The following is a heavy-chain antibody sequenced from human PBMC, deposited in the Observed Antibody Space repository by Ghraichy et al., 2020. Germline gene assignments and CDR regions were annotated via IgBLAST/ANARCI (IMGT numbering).Heavy chain of an antibody. J-gene: IGHJ4*02. Sequence: GESLNISCAASGFTFSSYGMHWVRQAPGKGLEWVAFIRYDGSNKYYADSVKGRFTISRDNSKNTLYLQMNSLRAEDTAVYYCAKDQGGYGGDFDYWGQGTLVTVSS. D-gene: IGHD5-12*01. V-gene: IGHV3-30*02. CDR2: IRYDGSNK. CDR3: AKDQGGYGGDFDY. CDR1: GFTFSSYG.